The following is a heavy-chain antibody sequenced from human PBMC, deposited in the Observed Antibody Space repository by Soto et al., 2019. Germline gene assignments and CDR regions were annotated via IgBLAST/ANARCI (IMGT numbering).Heavy chain of an antibody. CDR3: ARGMFPRYSSSPDY. Sequence: ASVKVSCKASGYTFTGYYMHWVRQAPGQGLEWMGWINPNSGGTNYAQKFQGRDTMTRDTSISTAYMELSRLRSDDTAVYYCARGMFPRYSSSPDYWGQGTLVPVSS. D-gene: IGHD6-13*01. CDR2: INPNSGGT. J-gene: IGHJ4*02. CDR1: GYTFTGYY. V-gene: IGHV1-2*02.